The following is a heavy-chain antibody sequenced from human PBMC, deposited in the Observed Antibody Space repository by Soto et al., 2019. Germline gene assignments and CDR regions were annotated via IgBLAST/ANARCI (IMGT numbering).Heavy chain of an antibody. D-gene: IGHD6-19*01. J-gene: IGHJ6*02. CDR2: IYPGDSDT. V-gene: IGHV5-51*01. CDR1: GYSFTSYW. Sequence: HGESLKISCKGSGYSFTSYWIGWVRQMPGKGLEWMGIIYPGDSDTRYSPSFQGQVTISADKSISTAYLQWSSLKASDTAMYYCARSKASGWYYYYGMDVCGQGTPVTVFS. CDR3: ARSKASGWYYYYGMDV.